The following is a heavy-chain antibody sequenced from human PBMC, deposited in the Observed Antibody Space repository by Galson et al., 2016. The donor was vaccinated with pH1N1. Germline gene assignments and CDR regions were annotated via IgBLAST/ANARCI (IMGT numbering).Heavy chain of an antibody. CDR3: ARQYDFGDYRGNAFDI. D-gene: IGHD4-17*01. V-gene: IGHV5-51*03. Sequence: QSGAEVTKPGESLKISCKASGSRFTSYWIAWVRQVPGKGLEWVGVVNPGGSTIRYGPPFQGQVTISSDKSINTAYLQWISLKASDTATYYCARQYDFGDYRGNAFDIWGQGTMVIVSS. CDR2: VNPGGSTI. J-gene: IGHJ3*02. CDR1: GSRFTSYW.